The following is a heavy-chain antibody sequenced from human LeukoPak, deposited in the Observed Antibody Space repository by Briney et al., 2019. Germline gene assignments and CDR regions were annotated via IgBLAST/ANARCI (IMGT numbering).Heavy chain of an antibody. J-gene: IGHJ5*02. CDR2: IYHSGST. Sequence: PSETLSLTCTVSGGSISSGGYYWSWIRQPPGKGLEWIGYIYHSGSTYYNPSLKSRVTISVDRSKNQFSLKLSSVTAADTAVYYCARGKTWYYDILTGDNCFDPWGQGTLVTVSS. V-gene: IGHV4-30-2*01. CDR3: ARGKTWYYDILTGDNCFDP. D-gene: IGHD3-9*01. CDR1: GGSISSGGYY.